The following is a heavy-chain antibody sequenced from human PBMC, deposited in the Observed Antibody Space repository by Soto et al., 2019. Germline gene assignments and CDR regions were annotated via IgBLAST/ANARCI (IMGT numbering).Heavy chain of an antibody. CDR1: GFTFSDHY. Sequence: GGSLRLSCAASGFTFSDHYMDWVRQAPGKGLEWVSVIYSGGTTYYAGSVRGRFTISRDNSKNTLYLQMNSLRAEDTAVYFCARDRTISDYRSSGALGLWGQGTLVTVSS. J-gene: IGHJ4*02. D-gene: IGHD6-6*01. V-gene: IGHV3-66*01. CDR2: IYSGGTT. CDR3: ARDRTISDYRSSGALGL.